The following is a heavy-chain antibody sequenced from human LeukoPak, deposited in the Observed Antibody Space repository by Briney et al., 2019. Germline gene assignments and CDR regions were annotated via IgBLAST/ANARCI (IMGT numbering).Heavy chain of an antibody. CDR3: ARDHVWAFDI. D-gene: IGHD3-16*01. Sequence: AGGSLRLSCAASGFIFSSYSMNWVRQAPGKGLEWVSYIGIRSSDTYYADSVKGRFTISRDNARSSLYLQMNTLRAEDTAIYYCARDHVWAFDIWGQGIMVTVSS. J-gene: IGHJ3*02. CDR2: IGIRSSDT. V-gene: IGHV3-21*05. CDR1: GFIFSSYS.